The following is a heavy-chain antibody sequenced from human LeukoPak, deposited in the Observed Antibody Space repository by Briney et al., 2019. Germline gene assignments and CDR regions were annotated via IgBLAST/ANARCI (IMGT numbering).Heavy chain of an antibody. CDR1: GGYISSYY. CDR3: ARVRYSDSSVLTRKRSYYFDY. D-gene: IGHD3-22*01. Sequence: SETLSLTCSVSGGYISSYYWSWIRQPAGKGLESIGHISTSGSTNYNPSLKSRVTMSVDTSKNQFSLKLSSVTAADTAVYHCARVRYSDSSVLTRKRSYYFDYWGQGTLVTVSS. CDR2: ISTSGST. V-gene: IGHV4-4*07. J-gene: IGHJ4*02.